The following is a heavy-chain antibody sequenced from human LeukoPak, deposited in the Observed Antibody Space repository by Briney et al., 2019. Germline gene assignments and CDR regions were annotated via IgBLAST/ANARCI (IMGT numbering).Heavy chain of an antibody. D-gene: IGHD2-2*01. CDR3: ARGNGYCSSTSCPLLRGFDY. CDR1: GFTFSSYS. J-gene: IGHJ4*02. V-gene: IGHV3-21*01. CDR2: ISSSSSYI. Sequence: PGGSLRLSCAASGFTFSSYSMNWVRQAPGKGLEWVSSISSSSSYIYYADSVKGRFTISRDNAKNSLYLQMNSLRAEDTAVYYCARGNGYCSSTSCPLLRGFDYWGQGTLVTVSS.